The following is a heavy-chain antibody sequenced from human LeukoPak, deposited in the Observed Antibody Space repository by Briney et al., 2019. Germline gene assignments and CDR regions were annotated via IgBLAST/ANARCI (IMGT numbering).Heavy chain of an antibody. CDR3: AKGPYNLNDVSRGPFDY. CDR2: ISGSGGST. V-gene: IGHV3-23*01. D-gene: IGHD1-1*01. CDR1: GFTFSSYA. Sequence: GGSLRLSCAASGFTFSSYAMSWVRQAPGKGLEWVSAISGSGGSTYYADSVKGRFTISRDNSKNTLYLQMNSLRAEDTAVYYCAKGPYNLNDVSRGPFDYWGQGTLVTVSS. J-gene: IGHJ4*02.